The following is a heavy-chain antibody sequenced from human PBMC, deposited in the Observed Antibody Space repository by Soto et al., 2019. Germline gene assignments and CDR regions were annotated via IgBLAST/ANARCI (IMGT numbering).Heavy chain of an antibody. CDR2: VKDGGST. CDR1: GGSLTGYY. J-gene: IGHJ4*02. D-gene: IGHD5-12*01. Sequence: QVQLQQWGAGLLKPSETLSLTCTVNGGSLTGYYWSWIRQPPGKGLEWIGEVKDGGSTNYSPSLRGRVSIAADKSKTAFARGLNSVTAADTAVYFCARGQEGIVATHWDQGALVTVSS. CDR3: ARGQEGIVATH. V-gene: IGHV4-34*01.